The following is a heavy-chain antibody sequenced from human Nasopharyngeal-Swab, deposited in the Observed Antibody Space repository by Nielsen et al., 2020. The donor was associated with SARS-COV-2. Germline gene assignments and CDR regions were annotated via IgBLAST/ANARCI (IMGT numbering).Heavy chain of an antibody. V-gene: IGHV3-23*01. J-gene: IGHJ4*02. Sequence: GESLKIPCAASGFPFNNYGMNWVRQAPGEGLEWVSTVDPSGGSTYYADSVRGRFTISRDNSKNALYLQMNSLRVEDTAIYYCVKSNFLDYWGQGAQVTVSS. D-gene: IGHD3-3*01. CDR3: VKSNFLDY. CDR1: GFPFNNYG. CDR2: VDPSGGST.